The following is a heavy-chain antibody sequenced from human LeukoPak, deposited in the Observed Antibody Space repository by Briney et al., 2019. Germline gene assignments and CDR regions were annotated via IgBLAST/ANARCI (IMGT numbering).Heavy chain of an antibody. CDR1: GYTFTSYD. CDR3: ARGGYCSSTSCYSFDY. Sequence: GASVKVSCKASGYTFTSYDINWVRQATGQGLEWMGWMNPNSGNTGYAQKFQGRVTMTRNTSISTAYMELSSLRSEDTAVYYCARGGYCSSTSCYSFDYWGQGTLVTDSS. D-gene: IGHD2-2*01. CDR2: MNPNSGNT. J-gene: IGHJ4*02. V-gene: IGHV1-8*01.